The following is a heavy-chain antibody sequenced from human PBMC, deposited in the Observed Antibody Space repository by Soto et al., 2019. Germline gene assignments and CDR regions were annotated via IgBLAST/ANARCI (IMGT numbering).Heavy chain of an antibody. CDR1: GGSFSGYY. J-gene: IGHJ5*02. D-gene: IGHD3-10*01. V-gene: IGHV4-34*01. CDR3: ARRRLYYGSGSYYPSYNWFDP. CDR2: INHSGST. Sequence: SETLSLTCAVYGGSFSGYYWSWIRQPPGKGLELIGEINHSGSTNYNPSLKSRVTISVDTSKNQFSLKLSSVTAADTAVYYCARRRLYYGSGSYYPSYNWFDPWGQGTLVTVPQ.